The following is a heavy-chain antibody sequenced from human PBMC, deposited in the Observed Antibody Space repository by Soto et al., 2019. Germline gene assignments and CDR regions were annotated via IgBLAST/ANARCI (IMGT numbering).Heavy chain of an antibody. CDR2: IYPGDSDT. D-gene: IGHD2-2*02. CDR3: ARGWSVVPAAINYYGMDV. J-gene: IGHJ6*02. V-gene: IGHV5-51*01. Sequence: GESLKISCKGSGYSFTSYWIGWVRQMPGKGLEWMGIIYPGDSDTRYSPSFQGQVTISADKSISTAYLQWSSLKASDTAMYYWARGWSVVPAAINYYGMDVWGQGTTVTVSS. CDR1: GYSFTSYW.